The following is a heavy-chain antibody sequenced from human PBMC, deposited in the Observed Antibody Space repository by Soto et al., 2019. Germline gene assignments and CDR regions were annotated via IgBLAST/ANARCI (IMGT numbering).Heavy chain of an antibody. CDR3: ARGGGYRNWFDP. CDR1: GGSISSSSW. Sequence: PSETLSLTCPVSGGSISSSSWWSWVRQPPGKGREWMGEIYHSGSTNYNLSLKSRDTIQVRKSNYQFSLKPGSVTAAGTALYDCARGGGYRNWFDPWGQGTLVTVSS. J-gene: IGHJ5*02. CDR2: IYHSGST. V-gene: IGHV4-4*02. D-gene: IGHD1-1*01.